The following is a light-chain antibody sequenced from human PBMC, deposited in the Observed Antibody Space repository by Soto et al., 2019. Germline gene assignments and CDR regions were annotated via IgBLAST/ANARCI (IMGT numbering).Light chain of an antibody. CDR2: EVN. CDR3: SAYRGSTTLV. CDR1: SNDVGGYNS. V-gene: IGLV2-14*01. J-gene: IGLJ2*01. Sequence: QSVLTQPASVSGSPGQSITISCTGTSNDVGGYNSVSWHQQHPGKAPKLIIYEVNYRPVGVSNRFSGSKSGNTASLTISGLQAEDEADYYCSAYRGSTTLVFGGGTQLTVL.